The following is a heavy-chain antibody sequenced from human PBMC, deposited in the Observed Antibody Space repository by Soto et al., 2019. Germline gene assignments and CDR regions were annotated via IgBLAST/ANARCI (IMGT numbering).Heavy chain of an antibody. CDR2: IIPIFGTA. CDR3: ARDRGIQLSTNVVYYYGMDV. V-gene: IGHV1-69*13. D-gene: IGHD5-18*01. Sequence: PGASVKVSCKASGGTFSSYAISWVRQAPGQGLEWMGGIIPIFGTANYAQKFQGRVTITAAESTSTAYMELSSLRSEDTAVYYCARDRGIQLSTNVVYYYGMDVWGQGTTVTVSS. CDR1: GGTFSSYA. J-gene: IGHJ6*02.